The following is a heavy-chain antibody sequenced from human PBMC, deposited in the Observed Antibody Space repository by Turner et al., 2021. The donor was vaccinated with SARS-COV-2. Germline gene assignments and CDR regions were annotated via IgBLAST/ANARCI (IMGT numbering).Heavy chain of an antibody. Sequence: EVQLVESGGGLVQPGGSLRRSCAASGFTFSSYEMNWVRQAPGKGLEWVSYISSSGSTIYYADSVKGRFTISRDNAKNSLYLQMNSLRAEDTAVYYCASQIHGGYYSNWFDPWGQGTLVTVSS. CDR3: ASQIHGGYYSNWFDP. CDR2: ISSSGSTI. V-gene: IGHV3-48*03. D-gene: IGHD3-22*01. CDR1: GFTFSSYE. J-gene: IGHJ5*02.